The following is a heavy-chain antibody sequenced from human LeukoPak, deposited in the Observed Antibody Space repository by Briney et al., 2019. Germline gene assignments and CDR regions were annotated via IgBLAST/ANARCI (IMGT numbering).Heavy chain of an antibody. V-gene: IGHV1-46*01. CDR3: ARFQASEFRGFDH. CDR2: INPSGGST. J-gene: IGHJ4*02. Sequence: ASVKASCKASGYTFTSYYMHWVRQAPGQGLEWMGIINPSGGSTSYAQKFQGRVTMTTDTSTSTVYLELQTLTSDDTAIYYCARFQASEFRGFDHWGQGTLITVSS. CDR1: GYTFTSYY. D-gene: IGHD3-10*01.